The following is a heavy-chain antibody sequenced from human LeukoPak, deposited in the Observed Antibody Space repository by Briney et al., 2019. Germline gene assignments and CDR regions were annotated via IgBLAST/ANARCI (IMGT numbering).Heavy chain of an antibody. Sequence: SETLSLTCAVSGGSISSGGYSWSWIRQPPGKGLEWIGYIYHSGSTYYNPSLKSRVTISVDTSKNQFSLKLTSVTAADTAVYYCARVTGGATRAFDYWGQGTLVTVSS. V-gene: IGHV4-30-2*01. D-gene: IGHD1-26*01. CDR3: ARVTGGATRAFDY. J-gene: IGHJ4*02. CDR1: GGSISSGGYS. CDR2: IYHSGST.